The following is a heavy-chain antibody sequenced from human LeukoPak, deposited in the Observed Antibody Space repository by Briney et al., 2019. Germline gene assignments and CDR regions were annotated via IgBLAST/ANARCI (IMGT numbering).Heavy chain of an antibody. CDR1: GGSISSGGYY. Sequence: SQTLSLTCTVSGGSISSGGYYWSWIRQPPGKGLEWIGEINHSGSTNYNPSLKSRVTISVDTSKNQFSLKLSSVTAADTAVYYCASKVGSLRPYYYYGMDVWGQGTTVTVSS. CDR2: INHSGST. D-gene: IGHD1-26*01. V-gene: IGHV4-30-2*01. J-gene: IGHJ6*02. CDR3: ASKVGSLRPYYYYGMDV.